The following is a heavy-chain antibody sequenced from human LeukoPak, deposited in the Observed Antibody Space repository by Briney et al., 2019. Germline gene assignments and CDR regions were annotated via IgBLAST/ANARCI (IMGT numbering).Heavy chain of an antibody. CDR2: ISGSGGST. D-gene: IGHD2-15*01. J-gene: IGHJ4*02. CDR1: GFTFSSYA. CDR3: AKDPGQPALHPWSNDY. Sequence: PGGSLRLSCAASGFTFSSYAMSWVRQAPGKGLEWVSAISGSGGSTYYADSVKGRFTISRDNSKNTLYLQMNSLRAEDTAVYYCAKDPGQPALHPWSNDYWGQGTLVTVSS. V-gene: IGHV3-23*01.